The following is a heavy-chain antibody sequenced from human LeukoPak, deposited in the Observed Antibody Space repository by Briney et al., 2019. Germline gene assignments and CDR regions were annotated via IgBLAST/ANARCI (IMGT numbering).Heavy chain of an antibody. CDR2: IYTSGST. D-gene: IGHD1-26*01. V-gene: IGHV4-4*07. CDR1: GGSISSYY. J-gene: IGHJ6*02. Sequence: SETLSLTCTVSGGSISSYYWSCIRQPAGKGLEWIGRIYTSGSTNYNPSLKSRVTMSVDTSKDQFSLKLSSVTAADTAVYYCARDGVVGATTSYNYYYYGMDVWGQGTTVTVSS. CDR3: ARDGVVGATTSYNYYYYGMDV.